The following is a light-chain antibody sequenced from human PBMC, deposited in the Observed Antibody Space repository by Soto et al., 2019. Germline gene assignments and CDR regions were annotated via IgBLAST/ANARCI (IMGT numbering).Light chain of an antibody. J-gene: IGLJ3*02. V-gene: IGLV3-16*01. Sequence: SYELTQPPSVSLSLGQMARITCSGEALPKKYAYWYQQKPGQFPVVVIYKNTERPSGIPERFSGSTSGTVVTLTISGVQAEDEADYYCLSTDSSGTVWVFGGGTKLTVL. CDR2: KNT. CDR3: LSTDSSGTVWV. CDR1: ALPKKY.